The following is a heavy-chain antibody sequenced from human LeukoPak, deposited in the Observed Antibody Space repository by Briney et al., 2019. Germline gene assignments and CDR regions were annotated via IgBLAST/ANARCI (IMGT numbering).Heavy chain of an antibody. CDR3: AREGVQSLDV. D-gene: IGHD1-1*01. CDR2: IYYSGST. Sequence: SETLSLTCTVSGGSISSYYWSWIRQPPGKGLEWIGYIYYSGSTNYNPSLKSRVTISVDTSKNQFSLKLSSVTAADTAVYYCAREGVQSLDVWGKGTTVTVSS. V-gene: IGHV4-59*01. CDR1: GGSISSYY. J-gene: IGHJ6*04.